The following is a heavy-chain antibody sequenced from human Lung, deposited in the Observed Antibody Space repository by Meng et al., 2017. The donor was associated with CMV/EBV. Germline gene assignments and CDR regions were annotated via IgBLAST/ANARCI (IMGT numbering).Heavy chain of an antibody. V-gene: IGHV3-66*02. D-gene: IGHD3-3*01. CDR2: IYSGGST. Sequence: SXAASGFTVSSNYMSWVRQAPGKGLEWVSVIYSGGSTYYADSVKGRFTISRDSSKNTLYLQMNSLRAEDTAVYYCARETKSYSFWSGYEDYYYYGMDVWGQGTXVTVSS. CDR1: GFTVSSNY. CDR3: ARETKSYSFWSGYEDYYYYGMDV. J-gene: IGHJ6*02.